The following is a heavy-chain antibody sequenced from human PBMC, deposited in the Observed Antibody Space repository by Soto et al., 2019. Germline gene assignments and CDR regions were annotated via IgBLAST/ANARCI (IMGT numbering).Heavy chain of an antibody. CDR2: IWYDGSNK. Sequence: PGGSLRLSCAASGFTFSSYGMHWVRQAPGKGLEWVAVIWYDGSNKYYADSVKGRFTISRDNSKNTLYLQMNSLRAEDTAVYYCARGGGGGVVGTDVWGRGTTVTVSS. D-gene: IGHD3-16*01. CDR1: GFTFSSYG. J-gene: IGHJ6*02. CDR3: ARGGGGGVVGTDV. V-gene: IGHV3-33*01.